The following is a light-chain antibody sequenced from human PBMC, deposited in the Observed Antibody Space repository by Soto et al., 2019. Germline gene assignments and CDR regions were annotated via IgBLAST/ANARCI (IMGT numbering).Light chain of an antibody. CDR2: KAS. CDR3: QQYHIYSGT. CDR1: QTIYSW. Sequence: DIQMTQSPSTLSASLGDRVTITCRASQTIYSWLAWYQQRPGKPPNLLIYKASTLASGVPSRFSGSGSGTEFTLTINSLQPDDFATYYCQQYHIYSGTFGQGTKV. J-gene: IGKJ1*01. V-gene: IGKV1-5*03.